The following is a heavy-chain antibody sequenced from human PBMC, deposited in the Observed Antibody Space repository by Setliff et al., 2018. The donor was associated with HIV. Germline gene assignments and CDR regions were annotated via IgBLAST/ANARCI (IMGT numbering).Heavy chain of an antibody. D-gene: IGHD5-18*01. CDR3: ARTRRGYSYGSVLFDY. CDR2: IFSNDEK. Sequence: SGPTLVNPTETLTLTCTVSGFSFSNARMGVSWIRQPPGKALEWLAHIFSNDEKSYSTSLKSRLTISKDTSKSQVVLTMTNMGPVDTTTYYCARTRRGYSYGSVLFDYWGQGTLVTVSS. J-gene: IGHJ4*02. V-gene: IGHV2-26*01. CDR1: GFSFSNARMG.